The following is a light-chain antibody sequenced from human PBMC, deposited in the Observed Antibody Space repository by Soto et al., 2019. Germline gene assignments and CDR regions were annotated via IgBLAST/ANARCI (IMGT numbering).Light chain of an antibody. V-gene: IGKV1-5*03. Sequence: DIQMTQSPSTLSGSVGDRVTITCRASQTISSWLAWYQQKPGKAPKLLIYKASTLKSGVPSRFSGSGSATEFTLTISRQQPDDFATYYCQHYDSYSEAFGQGAKVELK. CDR2: KAS. J-gene: IGKJ1*01. CDR1: QTISSW. CDR3: QHYDSYSEA.